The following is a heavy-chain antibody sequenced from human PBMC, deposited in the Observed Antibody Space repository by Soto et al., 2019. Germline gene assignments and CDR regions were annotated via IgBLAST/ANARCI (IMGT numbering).Heavy chain of an antibody. CDR3: ARGEGYCSGGSCYRWFDP. J-gene: IGHJ5*02. CDR2: INAGNGNT. V-gene: IGHV1-3*01. D-gene: IGHD2-15*01. CDR1: GYTFTKYA. Sequence: QVQLVQSGAEVKKPGASVKVSCKASGYTFTKYAMHWVRQAPGQRLEWMGWINAGNGNTKYSQKFQGRVTITRDTSASTVYMELSSLRSEDTAVYYCARGEGYCSGGSCYRWFDPWGQGTLVTVSS.